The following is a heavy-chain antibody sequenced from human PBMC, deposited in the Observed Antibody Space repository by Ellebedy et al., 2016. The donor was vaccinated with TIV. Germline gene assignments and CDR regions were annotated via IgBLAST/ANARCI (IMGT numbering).Heavy chain of an antibody. CDR3: MVFERSGSFDY. J-gene: IGHJ4*02. CDR2: LSEKGTGK. Sequence: GESLKISCAASGFSLSTHAMSWVRQAPGKGLEWVSALSEKGTGKYYADPVKGRFSVSRDSSKNTLYLQMNSLKTEDTAMYFCMVFERSGSFDYWGQGTLVVVSS. D-gene: IGHD3-22*01. CDR1: GFSLSTHA. V-gene: IGHV3-23*01.